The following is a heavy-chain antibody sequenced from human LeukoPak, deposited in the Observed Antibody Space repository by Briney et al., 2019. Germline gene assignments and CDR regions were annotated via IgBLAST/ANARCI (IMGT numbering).Heavy chain of an antibody. J-gene: IGHJ4*02. CDR3: ANGLEVYYFDY. CDR1: GFTFSSYA. Sequence: PGGSLRLSCAASGFTFSSYAMSWVRQAPGKGLEWVSAISDSGSSTYYADSVKGRFTISRDNSNNTLYLQMNSLRAEDTAVYYCANGLEVYYFDYWGQGTLVTVSS. D-gene: IGHD1-1*01. V-gene: IGHV3-23*01. CDR2: ISDSGSST.